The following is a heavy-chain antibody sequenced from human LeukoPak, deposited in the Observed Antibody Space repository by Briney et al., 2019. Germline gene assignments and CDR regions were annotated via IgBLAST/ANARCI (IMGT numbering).Heavy chain of an antibody. Sequence: SETLSLTCTVSGVSINTYFWSWIRQPPGKGLEWIGYVYYNEITNYSPSLKSRVSISLDTSKNQFSLRLNSVTAAETAVYYCASQLGGTTFHWGQGTLVTVSS. CDR2: VYYNEIT. CDR1: GVSINTYF. V-gene: IGHV4-59*01. CDR3: ASQLGGTTFH. D-gene: IGHD1/OR15-1a*01. J-gene: IGHJ4*02.